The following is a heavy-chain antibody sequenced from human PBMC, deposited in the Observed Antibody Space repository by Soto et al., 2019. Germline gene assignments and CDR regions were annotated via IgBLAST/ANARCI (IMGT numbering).Heavy chain of an antibody. CDR2: IDPSDSYT. CDR3: ARCPGYYDSSGYYFSDY. Sequence: PGESLKISCKGSGYSFTSYWISWVRQMPGKGLEWMGRIDPSDSYTNYSPSFQGHVTISADKSISTAYLQWSSLKASDTAMYYCARCPGYYDSSGYYFSDYWGQGTLVTVS. V-gene: IGHV5-10-1*01. CDR1: GYSFTSYW. J-gene: IGHJ4*02. D-gene: IGHD3-22*01.